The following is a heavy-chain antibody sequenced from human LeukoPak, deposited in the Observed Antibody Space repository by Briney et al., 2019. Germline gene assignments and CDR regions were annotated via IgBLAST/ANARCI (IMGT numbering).Heavy chain of an antibody. J-gene: IGHJ6*02. CDR1: GGTFSSYA. CDR3: ARVSIAARSPYYYGMDV. V-gene: IGHV1-69*13. D-gene: IGHD6-6*01. CDR2: IIPIFGTA. Sequence: ASVKVSCKASGGTFSSYAISWVRQAPGQGLERMGGIIPIFGTANYAQKFQGRVTIIADESTSTAYMELSSLRSEDTAVYYCARVSIAARSPYYYGMDVWGQGTTVTVSS.